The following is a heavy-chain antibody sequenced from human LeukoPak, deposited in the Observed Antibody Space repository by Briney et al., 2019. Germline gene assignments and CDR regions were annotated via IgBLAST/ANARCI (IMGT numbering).Heavy chain of an antibody. CDR1: GFTFSSYE. CDR2: ISSSGSTI. D-gene: IGHD5-18*01. V-gene: IGHV3-48*03. Sequence: PGGSLRLSCAASGFTFSSYEMNWVRQAPGKGLEWVSYISSSGSTIYYADSVKGRFTISRDNAKNSLYLQMNSLRAEDTAVYYCARERYSYGYRFDYWGQGTLVTVSS. J-gene: IGHJ4*02. CDR3: ARERYSYGYRFDY.